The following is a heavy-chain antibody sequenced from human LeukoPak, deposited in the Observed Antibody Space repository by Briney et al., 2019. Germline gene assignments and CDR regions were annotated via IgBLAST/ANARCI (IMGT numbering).Heavy chain of an antibody. CDR2: IRSKADGGTT. Sequence: GGSLRLSCTASGFTFGDYAMSWFRQAPGKGLEWVGFIRSKADGGTTEYAASVKGRFTISRDDSKSIAYLQMNSLRAEDTAVYYCARARGERLLRPTVTGSYWYFDLWGRGTLVTVSS. CDR1: GFTFGDYA. D-gene: IGHD4-17*01. V-gene: IGHV3-49*03. CDR3: ARARGERLLRPTVTGSYWYFDL. J-gene: IGHJ2*01.